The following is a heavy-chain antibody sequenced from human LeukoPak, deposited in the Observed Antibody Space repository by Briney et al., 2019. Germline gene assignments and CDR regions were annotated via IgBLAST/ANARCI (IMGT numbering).Heavy chain of an antibody. CDR3: ARYGCGWYCSDAFDI. CDR1: GGSFSGYY. CDR2: INHSGST. V-gene: IGHV4-34*01. D-gene: IGHD6-19*01. J-gene: IGHJ3*02. Sequence: YPSETLSLTCAVYGGSFSGYYWSWIRQPPGKGLEWIGEINHSGSTNYNPSLKSRVTISVDASKNQFSLKLSSVTAADTAVCYCARYGCGWYCSDAFDIWGQGTMVTVSS.